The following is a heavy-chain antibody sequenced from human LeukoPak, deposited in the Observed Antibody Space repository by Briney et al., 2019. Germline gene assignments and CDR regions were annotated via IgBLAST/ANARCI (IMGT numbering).Heavy chain of an antibody. CDR1: GFTFSSYW. CDR2: INSDGSST. V-gene: IGHV3-74*01. CDR3: ARVKRWLQLLAFDI. Sequence: GGSLRLSCAASGFTFSSYWMHWVRQAPGKGLVWVSRINSDGSSTSYADSVKGRFTISRDNAKNTLYLQMNSLRAEDTAVYYCARVKRWLQLLAFDIWGQGTTVTVSS. D-gene: IGHD5-24*01. J-gene: IGHJ3*02.